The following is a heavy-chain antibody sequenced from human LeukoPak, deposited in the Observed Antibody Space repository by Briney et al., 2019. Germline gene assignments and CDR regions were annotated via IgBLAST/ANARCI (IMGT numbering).Heavy chain of an antibody. Sequence: GGSLRLSCAASGFTFSSYAMSWVRQAPGKGLEWVSAISGSGGSTYYADSVKGRFTISRDNSKNTLYLQMNSLRAEDTAVYYCAKNGYCSSTSCRDPDYWGQGTLVTVSS. CDR3: AKNGYCSSTSCRDPDY. V-gene: IGHV3-23*01. CDR2: ISGSGGST. D-gene: IGHD2-2*03. J-gene: IGHJ4*02. CDR1: GFTFSSYA.